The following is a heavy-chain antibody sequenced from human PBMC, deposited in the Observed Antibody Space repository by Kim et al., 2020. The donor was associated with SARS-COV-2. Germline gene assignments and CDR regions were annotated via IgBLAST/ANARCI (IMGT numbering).Heavy chain of an antibody. D-gene: IGHD6-19*01. J-gene: IGHJ4*02. CDR2: FDPEDGET. V-gene: IGHV1-24*01. CDR3: ATVPVAGTHVDY. CDR1: GYTLTELS. Sequence: ASVKVSCKVSGYTLTELSMHWVRQAPGKGLEWMGGFDPEDGETIYAQKFQGRVTMTEDTSTDTAYMELSSLRSEDTAVYYCATVPVAGTHVDYWGQGTLVTVSS.